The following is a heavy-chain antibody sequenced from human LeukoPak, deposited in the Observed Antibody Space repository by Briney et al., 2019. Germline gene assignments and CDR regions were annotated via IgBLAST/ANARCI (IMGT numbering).Heavy chain of an antibody. D-gene: IGHD6-19*01. J-gene: IGHJ4*02. V-gene: IGHV3-20*01. CDR2: INWNGGST. CDR3: ARCFRLRSGWCDY. Sequence: GGSLRLSCAASGFTFDDYGMSWVREAPGKGLEWVSGINWNGGSTGYADSVKGRFTISRDNAKNSLYLQMTSLRAADTALYHCARCFRLRSGWCDYWGQGTLVTVSS. CDR1: GFTFDDYG.